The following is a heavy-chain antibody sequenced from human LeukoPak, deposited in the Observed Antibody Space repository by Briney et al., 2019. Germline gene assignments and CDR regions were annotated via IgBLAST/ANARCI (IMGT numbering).Heavy chain of an antibody. CDR3: ARDRLQRALYYYYYMDV. V-gene: IGHV3-7*01. Sequence: PGGSLRLSCAASGFTFSSYWMSWVRQAPGKGLEWVANIKQDGSEKYYVDSVKGRFTISRDNAKNSLYLQMNSLRAEDTAVYYCARDRLQRALYYYYYMDVWGKGTTVTVSS. D-gene: IGHD4-11*01. J-gene: IGHJ6*03. CDR2: IKQDGSEK. CDR1: GFTFSSYW.